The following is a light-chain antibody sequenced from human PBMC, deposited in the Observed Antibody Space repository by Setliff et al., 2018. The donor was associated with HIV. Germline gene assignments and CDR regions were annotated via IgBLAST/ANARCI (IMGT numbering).Light chain of an antibody. CDR3: SSYAITNTLP. J-gene: IGLJ1*01. Sequence: QSVLAQPRSVSGSPGQSVTISCAGTSSDVGLYNYVSWYQQHPGKAPKLITYEVKNRPSGVSNRFSGSKSGNTASLTISGLQAEDEADYYCSSYAITNTLPFGTGTKVTVL. CDR1: SSDVGLYNY. V-gene: IGLV2-14*01. CDR2: EVK.